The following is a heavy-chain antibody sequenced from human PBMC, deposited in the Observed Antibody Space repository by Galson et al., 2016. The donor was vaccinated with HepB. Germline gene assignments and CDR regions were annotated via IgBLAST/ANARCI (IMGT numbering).Heavy chain of an antibody. CDR2: ISGSGANT. Sequence: SLRLSCAASGFAFSTYAMTWVRQAPGKGLEWVSGISGSGANTHYANAVKGRFTISRNNANNTLYLRLNSLRAEDTALYFCASYSNSWAPFDYWGQGRLVTVSS. J-gene: IGHJ4*02. CDR3: ASYSNSWAPFDY. D-gene: IGHD6-13*01. V-gene: IGHV3-23*01. CDR1: GFAFSTYA.